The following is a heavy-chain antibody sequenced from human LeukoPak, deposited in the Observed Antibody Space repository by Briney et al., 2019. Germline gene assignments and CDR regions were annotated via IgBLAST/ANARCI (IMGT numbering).Heavy chain of an antibody. Sequence: PSETLSLTCTVSGGSISSYYWSWIRQPPGKGLEWIGYIYYSGSTNYNPSLKSRVTISVDTSKNQFSLKLSSVTAADTAVYYCASLYSFGAFDIWGQGTMVTVSS. CDR2: IYYSGST. D-gene: IGHD6-13*01. CDR3: ASLYSFGAFDI. J-gene: IGHJ3*02. V-gene: IGHV4-59*08. CDR1: GGSISSYY.